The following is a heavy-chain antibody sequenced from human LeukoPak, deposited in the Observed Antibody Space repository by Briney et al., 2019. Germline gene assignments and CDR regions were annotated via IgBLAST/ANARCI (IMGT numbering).Heavy chain of an antibody. J-gene: IGHJ4*02. CDR1: GFTFSSYE. V-gene: IGHV3-48*03. CDR2: ISSSGSTI. Sequence: GGSLRLSCAASGFTFSSYEMNWVRQAPGKGLEWVSYISSSGSTIYYADSVKGRFTISRDNAKNSLYLQMSSLRAEDTAVYYCARAGRESYYYDSSGYYVSYWGQGTLVTVSS. D-gene: IGHD3-22*01. CDR3: ARAGRESYYYDSSGYYVSY.